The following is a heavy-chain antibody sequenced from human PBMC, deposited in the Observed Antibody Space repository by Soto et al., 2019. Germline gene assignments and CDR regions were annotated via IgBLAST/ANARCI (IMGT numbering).Heavy chain of an antibody. CDR3: ATAFEY. V-gene: IGHV3-74*01. Sequence: EVQLVESGGGLVQPGGSLRLSCPASGFTFSNFWMHWVRQAPGKGLVWVSRINNDGSGTSDADSVKGRFTISRDNAKNTLYLHMNSLSAEDTAVYYCATAFEYWGRGTLVTVSS. CDR1: GFTFSNFW. J-gene: IGHJ4*02. CDR2: INNDGSGT.